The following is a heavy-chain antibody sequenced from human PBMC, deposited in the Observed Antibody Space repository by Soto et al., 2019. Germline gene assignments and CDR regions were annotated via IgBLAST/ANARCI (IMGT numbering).Heavy chain of an antibody. Sequence: QVQLVQSGAEVKKPGAPVKVSCKASGYTFTSYGISWVRQAPGQGLEWMGWISAYNGNTNYAEKLQGRVTMTTDTSTSSAEMELRSRTSDDTAVNYCARSPGDYAGYWGQGTLVSVSS. CDR3: ARSPGDYAGY. D-gene: IGHD4-17*01. CDR1: GYTFTSYG. CDR2: ISAYNGNT. J-gene: IGHJ4*02. V-gene: IGHV1-18*01.